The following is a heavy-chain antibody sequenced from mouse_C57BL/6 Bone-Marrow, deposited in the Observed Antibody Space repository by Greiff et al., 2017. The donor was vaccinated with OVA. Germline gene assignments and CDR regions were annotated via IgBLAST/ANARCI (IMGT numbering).Heavy chain of an antibody. Sequence: QVQLQQSGPELVKPGASVKISCKASGYAFSSSWMNWVKQRPGKGLEWIGRIYPGDGDTNYNGKFKGKATLTADKSSITASMHLSRLTSEDSAVYFCSIQVPRYWYFDVWGTGTTVTVSS. CDR2: IYPGDGDT. CDR1: GYAFSSSW. J-gene: IGHJ1*03. D-gene: IGHD6-1*01. V-gene: IGHV1-82*01. CDR3: SIQVPRYWYFDV.